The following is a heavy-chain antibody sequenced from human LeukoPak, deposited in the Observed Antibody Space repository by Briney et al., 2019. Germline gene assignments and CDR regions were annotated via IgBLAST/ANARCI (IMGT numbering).Heavy chain of an antibody. V-gene: IGHV3-48*03. CDR1: GFTFSSYE. Sequence: GGSLRLSCPASGFTFSSYEMNWVRQAPGKGLEWVSYISSSGSTIYYADSVKGRFTITRDNAKNSLYLQMNSLRAEDRAVYYCARHYGDWYFDLWGRGTLVTVSS. CDR3: ARHYGDWYFDL. D-gene: IGHD4-17*01. J-gene: IGHJ2*01. CDR2: ISSSGSTI.